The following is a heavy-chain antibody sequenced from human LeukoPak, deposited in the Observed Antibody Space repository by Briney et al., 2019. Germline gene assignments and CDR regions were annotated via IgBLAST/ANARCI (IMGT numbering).Heavy chain of an antibody. CDR1: GYTFTGYY. J-gene: IGHJ6*03. V-gene: IGHV1-2*02. CDR2: INPNSGGT. D-gene: IGHD3-3*01. CDR3: ARDHLEWSCMDV. Sequence: ASVKVSCKASGYTFTGYYMHWVRQAPGQGLEWMGWINPNSGGTNYAQKFQGRVTMTRDTSISTAYMELSRLRSDDTAVYYCARDHLEWSCMDVWGKGTTVTVSS.